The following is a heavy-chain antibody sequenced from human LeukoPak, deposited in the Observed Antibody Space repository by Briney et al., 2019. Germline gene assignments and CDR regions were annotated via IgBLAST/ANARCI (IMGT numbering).Heavy chain of an antibody. CDR1: GFIVSGYH. CDR3: ARDGAEGDDSAFDV. J-gene: IGHJ3*01. Sequence: GGSLRLSCAASGFIVSGYHMDWVRQAPGKGLEWDGRTRDRARSYRTQYAPSVEDRFSISRDESKNSVFLQMNSLQPEDTAVYYCARDGAEGDDSAFDVWGQGTMVTVSS. CDR2: TRDRARSYRT. V-gene: IGHV3-72*01. D-gene: IGHD2-21*01.